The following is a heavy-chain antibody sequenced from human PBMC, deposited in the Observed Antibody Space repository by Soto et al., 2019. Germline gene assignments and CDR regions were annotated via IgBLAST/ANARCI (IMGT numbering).Heavy chain of an antibody. J-gene: IGHJ5*02. CDR1: GFTFSDYY. CDR2: ISSSSSYT. CDR3: AADYDSSGYYPFDP. V-gene: IGHV3-11*05. D-gene: IGHD3-22*01. Sequence: QVQLVESGGGLVKPGGSLRLSCAASGFTFSDYYMSWIRQAPGKGLEWVSYISSSSSYTNYADSVKGRFTISRDNAKNSLYLQMNRLRAEDTAVYYCAADYDSSGYYPFDPWGQGTLVTVSS.